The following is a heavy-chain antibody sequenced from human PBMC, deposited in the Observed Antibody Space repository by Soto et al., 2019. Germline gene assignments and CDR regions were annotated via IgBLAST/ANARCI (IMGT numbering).Heavy chain of an antibody. CDR2: IIPIFGTA. CDR3: ASRRSDCSGGSGYYYYYGMDV. CDR1: GGTFSSSA. Sequence: ASVQVSCKASGGTFSSSAISWVRQAPGQGLEWMGGIIPIFGTANYAQKCQGRVTIIADESTSTAYMELGSLRSEDTAVYYCASRRSDCSGGSGYYYYYGMDVWGQGTTVTVSS. V-gene: IGHV1-69*13. D-gene: IGHD2-15*01. J-gene: IGHJ6*02.